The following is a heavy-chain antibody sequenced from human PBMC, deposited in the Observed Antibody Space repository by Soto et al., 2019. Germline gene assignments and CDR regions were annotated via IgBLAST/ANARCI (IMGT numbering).Heavy chain of an antibody. J-gene: IGHJ4*02. CDR1: GGSISSGGYS. CDR2: IYHSGST. CDR3: AAGGGLPRYY. Sequence: QLQLQESGSGLVKPSQTLSLTCAVSGGSISSGGYSWSWIRQPPGKGLEWIGYIYHSGSTYYNPSLKSRVAISVDRAKNQCSLKLSSVTSADTAVYYCAAGGGLPRYYWGQGTLVTVSS. V-gene: IGHV4-30-2*01. D-gene: IGHD5-12*01.